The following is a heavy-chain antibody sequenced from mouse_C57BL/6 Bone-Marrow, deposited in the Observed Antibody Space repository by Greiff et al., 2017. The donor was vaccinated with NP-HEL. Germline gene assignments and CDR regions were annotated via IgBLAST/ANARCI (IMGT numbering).Heavy chain of an antibody. CDR1: GYTFTSYW. J-gene: IGHJ2*01. V-gene: IGHV1-64*01. CDR2: IHPNSGST. CDR3: ARNYGSRGPFDY. Sequence: VQLQQPGAELVKPGASVKLSCKASGYTFTSYWMHWVKQRPGQGLAWIGMIHPNSGSTNYNEKFKSKATLTVDKSSSTAYMQLSSLTSEDSAVYYCARNYGSRGPFDYWGQGTTLTVSS. D-gene: IGHD1-1*01.